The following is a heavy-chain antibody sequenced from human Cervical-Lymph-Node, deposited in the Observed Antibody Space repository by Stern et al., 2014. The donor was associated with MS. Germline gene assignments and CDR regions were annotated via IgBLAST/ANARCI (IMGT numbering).Heavy chain of an antibody. J-gene: IGHJ5*02. D-gene: IGHD2-2*01. CDR1: GFTFSDYS. CDR2: ITNSGTSM. V-gene: IGHV3-21*01. Sequence: EVQLVASGGGLVTPGGSLRLSCAASGFTFSDYSMNWVRQAPGKGLEWVSSITNSGTSMYYGDSVKGRFTISRDNAKNTLYLQMDSLSAEDTATYFCASTLHGGLYNWFDPWGQGTLVTVSS. CDR3: ASTLHGGLYNWFDP.